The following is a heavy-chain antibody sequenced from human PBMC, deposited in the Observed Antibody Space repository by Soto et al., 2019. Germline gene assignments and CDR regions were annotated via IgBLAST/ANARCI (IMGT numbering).Heavy chain of an antibody. J-gene: IGHJ4*02. CDR3: AREVLWSRYFDY. CDR1: GFIFSNYV. CDR2: MSYDGTTK. D-gene: IGHD2-21*01. V-gene: IGHV3-30-3*01. Sequence: QVQLMESGGGVVQPGRSLRLSCAASGFIFSNYVMYWVRQAPGKGLEWVAFMSYDGTTKYYADSVKGRFTISRDNSKNTLYLQMNNLRPEDTGVYYCAREVLWSRYFDYWGQGTLVTVSS.